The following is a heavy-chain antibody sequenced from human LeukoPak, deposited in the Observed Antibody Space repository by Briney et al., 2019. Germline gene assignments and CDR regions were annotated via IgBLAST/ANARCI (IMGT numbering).Heavy chain of an antibody. CDR2: ISSSSSYI. V-gene: IGHV3-21*01. CDR1: GFTFSSYS. D-gene: IGHD3-22*01. Sequence: GGSLRLSCAASGFTFSSYSMNWVRQAPGKGPEWVSSISSSSSYIYYADSVKGRFTISRGNAKNSLYLQMNSLRAEDTAVYYCARENYYDSSGYYPYAFDIWGQGTMVTVSS. J-gene: IGHJ3*02. CDR3: ARENYYDSSGYYPYAFDI.